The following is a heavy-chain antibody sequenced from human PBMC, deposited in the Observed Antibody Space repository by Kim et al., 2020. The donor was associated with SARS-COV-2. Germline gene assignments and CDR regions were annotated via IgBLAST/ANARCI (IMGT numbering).Heavy chain of an antibody. CDR1: GFTFSSYG. Sequence: GGSLRLSCAASGFTFSSYGMHWVRQAPGKGLEWVAVIWYDGSNKYYADSVKGRFTISRDNSKNTLYLQMNSLRAEDTAVYYCAKAYAGYSSGWFYPDYWGQGTLVTVSS. CDR2: IWYDGSNK. D-gene: IGHD6-19*01. J-gene: IGHJ4*02. V-gene: IGHV3-33*06. CDR3: AKAYAGYSSGWFYPDY.